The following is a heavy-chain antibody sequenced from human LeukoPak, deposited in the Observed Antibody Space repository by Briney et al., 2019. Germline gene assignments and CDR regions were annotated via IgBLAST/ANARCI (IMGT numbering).Heavy chain of an antibody. CDR1: GFTFSSHW. D-gene: IGHD3-22*01. Sequence: PGGSLRLSCAASGFTFSSHWMSWVRQAPGKGLEWVANIKQDGSEKYYVDSVKGRFTISRDNAKNSLYLQMNSLRAEDTAVYYCARGAYYYEDWGQGTLVTVSS. V-gene: IGHV3-7*01. CDR2: IKQDGSEK. J-gene: IGHJ4*02. CDR3: ARGAYYYED.